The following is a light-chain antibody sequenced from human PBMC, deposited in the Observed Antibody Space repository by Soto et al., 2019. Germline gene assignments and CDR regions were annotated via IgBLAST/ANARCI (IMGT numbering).Light chain of an antibody. CDR2: SAS. CDR3: QQYNNWPWT. Sequence: EIVMTQSPATLSVSPGGRATLSCMASQSISDTLAWYQQKPGQAPRLLIYSASRRATGFPARFSGSGSGTDFTLTISSLQSEDFAVYYCQQYNNWPWTFGQGTKVDNK. CDR1: QSISDT. V-gene: IGKV3-15*01. J-gene: IGKJ1*01.